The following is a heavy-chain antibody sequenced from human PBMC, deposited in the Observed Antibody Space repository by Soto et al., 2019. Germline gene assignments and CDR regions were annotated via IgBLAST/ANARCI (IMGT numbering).Heavy chain of an antibody. CDR3: GKDCTGGRCRAGY. V-gene: IGHV3-23*01. CDR2: IITTGGTK. Sequence: PGGSLRLSCAASGFTFSSYAMTWVRQAPGKGLEWVSSIITTGGTKYYADSVKGRFTISRDNSKNTVYLQATSLRAEDTAVYYCGKDCTGGRCRAGYWGQGTLVTVSS. D-gene: IGHD2-15*01. J-gene: IGHJ4*02. CDR1: GFTFSSYA.